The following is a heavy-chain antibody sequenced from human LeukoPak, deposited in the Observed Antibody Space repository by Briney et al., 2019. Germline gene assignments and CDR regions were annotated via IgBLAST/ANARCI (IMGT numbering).Heavy chain of an antibody. D-gene: IGHD3-22*01. CDR2: ISSSGSTI. V-gene: IGHV3-11*04. Sequence: GGSLRLSCAASGFTFSDYYMSWIRQAPGKGLEWVSYISSSGSTIYYADSVKGRFTISRDNAKNSLYLQMNSLRAEDTAVYYCARRDYDSSGYRYYYYYMDVWGKGTTVTVSS. CDR1: GFTFSDYY. CDR3: ARRDYDSSGYRYYYYYMDV. J-gene: IGHJ6*03.